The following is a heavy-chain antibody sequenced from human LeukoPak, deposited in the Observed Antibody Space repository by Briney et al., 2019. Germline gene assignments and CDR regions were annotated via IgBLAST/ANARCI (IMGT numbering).Heavy chain of an antibody. CDR1: GFTFNTYE. CDR2: ISNSGDTI. CDR3: AKDRAYSSSSVLDY. D-gene: IGHD6-6*01. J-gene: IGHJ4*02. Sequence: QSGGSLRLSCAASGFTFNTYELNWVRQAPGKGLEWLAHISNSGDTIHYATSVEDRFTISRDNAKNSLYLQMNSLRAEDTAVYFCAKDRAYSSSSVLDYWGQGILVTVSS. V-gene: IGHV3-48*03.